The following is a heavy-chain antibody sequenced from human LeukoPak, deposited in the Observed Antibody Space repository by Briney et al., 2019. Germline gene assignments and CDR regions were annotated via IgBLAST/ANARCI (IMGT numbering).Heavy chain of an antibody. J-gene: IGHJ4*02. Sequence: GGSLRLSCAASGFTVSNNYMTWVRQAPGKGLEWVSVIYSGGTTYYADSVKGRFTISRDNSKNTLYLQMNSLRAEDTAVYYCARYRNRGDYDYWGQGTLVTVSS. D-gene: IGHD1-14*01. V-gene: IGHV3-53*05. CDR1: GFTVSNNY. CDR3: ARYRNRGDYDY. CDR2: IYSGGTT.